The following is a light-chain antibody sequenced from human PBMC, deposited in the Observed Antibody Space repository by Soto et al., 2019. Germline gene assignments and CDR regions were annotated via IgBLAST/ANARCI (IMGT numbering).Light chain of an antibody. Sequence: EIVLTKSPATLSSFPGDRVTLSCRASQYINTRLAWYQHRPGQAPRLLIYQTSIRAAGIPARFSASGSGTDFTLTISDVQPEEFALYYCHQRQSWPRTVGQGTKVAIK. CDR1: QYINTR. J-gene: IGKJ1*01. V-gene: IGKV3-11*01. CDR3: HQRQSWPRT. CDR2: QTS.